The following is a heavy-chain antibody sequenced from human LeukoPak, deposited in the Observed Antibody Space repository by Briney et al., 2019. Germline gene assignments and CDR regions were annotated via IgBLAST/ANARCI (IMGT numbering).Heavy chain of an antibody. D-gene: IGHD3-22*01. V-gene: IGHV3-30*03. J-gene: IGHJ4*02. CDR2: ISYDGSNK. CDR3: ARDAYYYDSSGSSWDFFDY. Sequence: PGRSLRLSCAASGFTFSSYGMHWVRQAPGKGLEWVAVISYDGSNKYYADSVKGRFTISRDNSKNTLYLQMNSLRAEDTAVYYCARDAYYYDSSGSSWDFFDYWGQGTLVTVSS. CDR1: GFTFSSYG.